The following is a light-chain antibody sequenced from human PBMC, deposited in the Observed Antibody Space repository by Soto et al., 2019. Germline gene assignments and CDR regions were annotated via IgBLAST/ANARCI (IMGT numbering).Light chain of an antibody. CDR1: QSVSSY. V-gene: IGKV3-11*01. J-gene: IGKJ5*01. CDR2: DAS. Sequence: EIVLTQSPATLSLSPGERATLSCRASQSVSSYLAWYQQQPGQAPRRLIYDASNRATGIPARFSGSGSGTDFTLTISSLEPEDFAVYYCQQRSNWPPITFGQGTRLEIK. CDR3: QQRSNWPPIT.